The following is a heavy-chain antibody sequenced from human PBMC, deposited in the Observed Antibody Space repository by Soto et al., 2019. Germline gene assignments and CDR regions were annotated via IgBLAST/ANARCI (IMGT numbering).Heavy chain of an antibody. CDR3: ARAIGDFWSGYNYYYGMDV. Sequence: QVQLVESGGGVVQPGRSLRLSCAASGFTFSSYAMHWVRQAPGKGLEWVAVISYDGSNKYYADPVKGRFTISRDNSKNTLYLQMNSLRAEDTAVYYCARAIGDFWSGYNYYYGMDVWGQGTTVTVSS. J-gene: IGHJ6*02. D-gene: IGHD3-3*01. CDR2: ISYDGSNK. V-gene: IGHV3-30-3*01. CDR1: GFTFSSYA.